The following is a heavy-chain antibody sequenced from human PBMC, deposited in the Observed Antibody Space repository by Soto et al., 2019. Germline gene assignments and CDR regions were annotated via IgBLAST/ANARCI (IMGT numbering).Heavy chain of an antibody. Sequence: EVQLVESGGGLVQPGGSLRLSCAASGFTFSSYWMSWVRQVPGQGLEWVANIKQDGSEKYYVDSVKGRFTISRDNAKNSLYLQMNSLRAEDTAVYYCARGKRSWPPIDYYDYIDVWGKGTTVTVSS. V-gene: IGHV3-7*01. CDR1: GFTFSSYW. CDR2: IKQDGSEK. D-gene: IGHD3-10*01. J-gene: IGHJ6*03. CDR3: ARGKRSWPPIDYYDYIDV.